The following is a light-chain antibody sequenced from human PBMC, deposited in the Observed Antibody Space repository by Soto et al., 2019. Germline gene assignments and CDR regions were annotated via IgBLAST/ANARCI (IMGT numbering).Light chain of an antibody. V-gene: IGLV2-14*03. CDR2: DVS. Sequence: QSALTQPASLSGSPGQSITISCTGTSSDIGSYNYVSWYQQHPGKAPKLMIFDVSYRPSGISDRFSGSKSGNTASLTISGLQPEDEAYYYCSSYGASSTVFGGGTKVTV. CDR1: SSDIGSYNY. J-gene: IGLJ3*02. CDR3: SSYGASSTV.